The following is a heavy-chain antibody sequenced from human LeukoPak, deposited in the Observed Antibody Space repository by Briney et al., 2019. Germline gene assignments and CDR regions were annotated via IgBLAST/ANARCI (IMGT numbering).Heavy chain of an antibody. V-gene: IGHV1-46*01. CDR1: GYTFTSYY. D-gene: IGHD3-22*01. CDR2: INPSGGST. Sequence: ASVNVSCKASGYTFTSYYMHWVRQAPGQGLEWMGIINPSGGSTSYAQKFQGRVTMTRDTSTSTVYMELSSLRSEDTAVYYCASLVITAPFDYWGQGTLVTVSS. CDR3: ASLVITAPFDY. J-gene: IGHJ4*02.